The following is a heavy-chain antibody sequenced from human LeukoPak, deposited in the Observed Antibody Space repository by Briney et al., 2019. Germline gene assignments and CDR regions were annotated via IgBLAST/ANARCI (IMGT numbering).Heavy chain of an antibody. J-gene: IGHJ4*02. Sequence: PGGSLRLSCAASGFTFSSYAMSWVRQAPGKGLEWVSAISGSGGSTYYADSVKGRFTISRDNSKNTLYLQMNSLRAEDTAVYYCAKSPRRVCSGGSCLQSNFDYWGQGTLVTVSS. CDR2: ISGSGGST. V-gene: IGHV3-23*01. CDR3: AKSPRRVCSGGSCLQSNFDY. CDR1: GFTFSSYA. D-gene: IGHD2-15*01.